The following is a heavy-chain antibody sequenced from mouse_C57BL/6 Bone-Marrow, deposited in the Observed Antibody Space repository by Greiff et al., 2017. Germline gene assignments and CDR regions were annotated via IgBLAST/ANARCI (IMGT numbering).Heavy chain of an antibody. V-gene: IGHV2-2*01. D-gene: IGHD1-1*01. CDR1: GFSLTSYG. CDR2: IWSGGST. Sequence: VQLVESGPGLVQPSQTLSITCTVSGFSLTSYGVHWVRQSPGKGLEWLGVIWSGGSTDYNAAFISRLSISKDNSKSQVFFKMNSLQADDTAIYYCARKFPYYYGSSGAMDYWGQGTSVTVSS. CDR3: ARKFPYYYGSSGAMDY. J-gene: IGHJ4*01.